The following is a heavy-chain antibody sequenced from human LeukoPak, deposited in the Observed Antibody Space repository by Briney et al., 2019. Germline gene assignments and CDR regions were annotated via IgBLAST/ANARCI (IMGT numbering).Heavy chain of an antibody. V-gene: IGHV3-9*01. J-gene: IGHJ3*02. D-gene: IGHD7-27*01. CDR2: ISWNSGSI. CDR1: GFTFDDYA. Sequence: PGGSLRLSCAASGFTFDDYAMHWVRQAPGKGLEWVSGISWNSGSIGYADSVKGRFTISRDNAKNSLYLQMNSLRAEDTALYYCAKDINVLGAFDIWGQGTMVTVSS. CDR3: AKDINVLGAFDI.